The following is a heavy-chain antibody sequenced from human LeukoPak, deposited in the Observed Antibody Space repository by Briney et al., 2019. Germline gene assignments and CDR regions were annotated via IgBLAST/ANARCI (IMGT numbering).Heavy chain of an antibody. D-gene: IGHD2-15*01. CDR1: GFTFSDYN. J-gene: IGHJ4*02. CDR2: ISRSGSTK. Sequence: GGSLRLSCAASGFTFSDYNMRWIRQAPGKGLEWVSSISRSGSTKYYADSVKGRFTISRDNAKNSLFLQMNSLRAEDTAVYYCARRDIVVVVSASDYWGQGTLVTVSS. CDR3: ARRDIVVVVSASDY. V-gene: IGHV3-11*01.